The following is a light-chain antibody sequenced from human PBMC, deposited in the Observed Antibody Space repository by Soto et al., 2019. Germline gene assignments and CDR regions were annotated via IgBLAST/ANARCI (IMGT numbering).Light chain of an antibody. CDR3: QQYGNSRT. V-gene: IGKV3-20*01. J-gene: IGKJ1*01. CDR1: QDVSSTY. CDR2: DAS. Sequence: EIVLTQSPGTLSLSPGERATLSCRASQDVSSTYLAWYQQKPGQAPRLLIYDASSRATGIPDRFSGSGSGTDFTLTISRLEPEDFAVYYCQQYGNSRTFGQGTKVDIK.